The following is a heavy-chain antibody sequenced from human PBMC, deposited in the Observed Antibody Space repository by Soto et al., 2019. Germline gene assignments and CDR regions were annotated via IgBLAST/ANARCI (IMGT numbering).Heavy chain of an antibody. CDR3: ARGRWDDYVWGSYRYTQGKSEYFQH. J-gene: IGHJ1*01. CDR2: INHSVST. V-gene: IGHV4-34*01. CDR1: GGPFSGYY. D-gene: IGHD3-16*02. Sequence: PSETLSLTCAVYGGPFSGYYWSWIRQPPRRGLDWIGEINHSVSTNYNPSLKSRVTISVDTSKYQFSLKLISVTAADTAVYYCARGRWDDYVWGSYRYTQGKSEYFQHWGQGTLVTVS.